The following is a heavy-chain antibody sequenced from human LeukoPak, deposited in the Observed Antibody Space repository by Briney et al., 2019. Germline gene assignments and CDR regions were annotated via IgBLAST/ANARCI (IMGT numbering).Heavy chain of an antibody. V-gene: IGHV1-2*02. CDR3: ARHGRFYDAFDI. D-gene: IGHD3-3*01. CDR1: GYTFTGYY. J-gene: IGHJ3*02. CDR2: INPNSGGT. Sequence: GASVKVSCKASGYTFTGYYIHWVRQAPGQGLEWMGWINPNSGGTNYAQKFQGRVTMTRDTSFNTAYMDMSRLRSDDTAVYYCARHGRFYDAFDIWGQGTMVTVSS.